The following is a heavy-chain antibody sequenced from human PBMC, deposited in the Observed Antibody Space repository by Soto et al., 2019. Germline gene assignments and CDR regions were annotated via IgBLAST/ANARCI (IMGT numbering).Heavy chain of an antibody. CDR3: ASEKTGDHTFFAY. CDR1: GGSVSSGSYY. D-gene: IGHD1-1*01. J-gene: IGHJ4*02. CDR2: IYYRGST. Sequence: QVQLRESGPGLVKPSETLSLTCTVSGGSVSSGSYYWSWIRQPPGKGLEWIGFIYYRGSTTYNPSLKSRATMTLDTSRNQFSLRLSYVTAADTAIYYCASEKTGDHTFFAYWGQGTLVTVSS. V-gene: IGHV4-61*01.